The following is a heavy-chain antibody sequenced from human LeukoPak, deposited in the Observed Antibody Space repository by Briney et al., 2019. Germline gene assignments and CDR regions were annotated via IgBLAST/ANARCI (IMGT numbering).Heavy chain of an antibody. CDR1: GYSFTSYW. D-gene: IGHD3-3*01. CDR2: IYPGDSDT. J-gene: IGHJ6*03. CDR3: ARNRGDVWSGYQGYYYYMDV. V-gene: IGHV5-51*01. Sequence: GGSLKISCKGSGYSFTSYWIGWVRQMPGKGLEWMGIIYPGDSDTRYSPSFQGQVTISADKSISTAYLQWSSLKASATAMYYCARNRGDVWSGYQGYYYYMDVWGKGTTVTVSS.